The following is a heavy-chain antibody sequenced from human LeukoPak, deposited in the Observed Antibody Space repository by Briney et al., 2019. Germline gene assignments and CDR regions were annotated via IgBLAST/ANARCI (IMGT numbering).Heavy chain of an antibody. Sequence: GGSLRLSCAASGLTITNYWMHWVRQAPGKGLVWVSRINSDGTSASYVDSVEGRFTISRDNANNTLYLQMNSLRAEDTAVYYCARDRSPGWFGPWGQGTLVTVSS. J-gene: IGHJ5*02. CDR2: INSDGTSA. CDR3: ARDRSPGWFGP. V-gene: IGHV3-74*01. CDR1: GLTITNYW.